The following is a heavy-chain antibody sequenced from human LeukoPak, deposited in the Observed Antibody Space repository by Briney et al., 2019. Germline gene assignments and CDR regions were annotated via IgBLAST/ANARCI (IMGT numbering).Heavy chain of an antibody. CDR1: GFTFSSYS. J-gene: IGHJ4*02. CDR3: ARERIYYDFWSGYPSPLGY. V-gene: IGHV3-21*01. CDR2: ISSSSSYI. D-gene: IGHD3-3*01. Sequence: PGGSLRLSCAASGFTFSSYSMNWVRQAPGKGLEWVSSISSSSSYIYYADSVKGRFTISRDNAKNSLYLQMNSLRAEDTAVYYCARERIYYDFWSGYPSPLGYWGQGTLVTVSS.